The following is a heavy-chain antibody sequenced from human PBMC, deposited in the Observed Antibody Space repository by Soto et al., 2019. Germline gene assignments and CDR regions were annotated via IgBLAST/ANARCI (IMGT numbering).Heavy chain of an antibody. CDR3: ARGSTDSYPGSRIFDF. Sequence: GGSLRGSCVAPGLTFGSRAMAWVRQAPGEGLQWVSTITDTGGDAKYADSVRGRFVISRDNSKKTLYLQMTSLTAEDSAMYYCARGSTDSYPGSRIFDFWGRGTLVTVSS. V-gene: IGHV3-23*01. J-gene: IGHJ4*02. CDR2: ITDTGGDA. CDR1: GLTFGSRA. D-gene: IGHD3-10*01.